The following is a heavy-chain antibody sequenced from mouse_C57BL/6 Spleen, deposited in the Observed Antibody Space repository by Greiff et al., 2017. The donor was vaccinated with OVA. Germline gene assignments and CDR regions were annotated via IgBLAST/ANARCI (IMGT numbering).Heavy chain of an antibody. CDR1: GYTFTDYY. V-gene: IGHV1-19*01. J-gene: IGHJ1*03. CDR3: ARGITTATGYFDV. D-gene: IGHD1-2*01. CDR2: INPYNGGT. Sequence: EVQLQESGPVLVKPGASVKMSCKASGYTFTDYYMNWVKQSHGKSLEWIGVINPYNGGTSYNQKFKGKATLTVDKSSSTAYMELNSLTSEDSAVYYCARGITTATGYFDVWGTGTTVTVSS.